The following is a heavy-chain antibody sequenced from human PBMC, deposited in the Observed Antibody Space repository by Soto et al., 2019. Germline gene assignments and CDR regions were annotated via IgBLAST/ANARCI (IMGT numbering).Heavy chain of an antibody. CDR3: ARTEGIAAAGTHFDP. Sequence: PSETLSLTCTVSGGSISSGGYYLSWIRQHPGKGLEWIGYIYYSGSTYYNPSLKSRVTISVDTSKNQFSLKLSSVTAADTAVYYCARTEGIAAAGTHFDPWGQGTLVTVSS. D-gene: IGHD6-13*01. J-gene: IGHJ5*02. CDR2: IYYSGST. V-gene: IGHV4-31*03. CDR1: GGSISSGGYY.